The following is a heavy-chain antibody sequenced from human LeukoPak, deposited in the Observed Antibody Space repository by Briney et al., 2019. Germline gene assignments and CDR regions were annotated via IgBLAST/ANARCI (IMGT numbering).Heavy chain of an antibody. CDR2: ISGSGGST. J-gene: IGHJ5*02. Sequence: GGSLRLSCAASGFTFSSYAMSWVRQAPGKGLEWVSAISGSGGSTYYADSVKGRFPISRDNSKNTLYLQMNSLRAEDTAVYYCAKGGGPKGLLWFGELAKVETPNWFDPWGQGTLVTVSS. V-gene: IGHV3-23*01. CDR1: GFTFSSYA. CDR3: AKGGGPKGLLWFGELAKVETPNWFDP. D-gene: IGHD3-10*01.